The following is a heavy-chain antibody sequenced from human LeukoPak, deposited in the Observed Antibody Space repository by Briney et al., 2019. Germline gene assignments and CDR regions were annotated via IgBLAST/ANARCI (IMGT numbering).Heavy chain of an antibody. Sequence: GGSLRLSCAASGFTFSSYAMTWVRQAPGKGLEWVSAISTSGDNTYYADSVRGRFTISRDNSKNTLYLQMNSLRADDTAVYYCARAIVVVVPAAIPTRDYYYGMDVWGQGTTVTVSS. D-gene: IGHD2-2*02. V-gene: IGHV3-23*01. J-gene: IGHJ6*02. CDR1: GFTFSSYA. CDR2: ISTSGDNT. CDR3: ARAIVVVVPAAIPTRDYYYGMDV.